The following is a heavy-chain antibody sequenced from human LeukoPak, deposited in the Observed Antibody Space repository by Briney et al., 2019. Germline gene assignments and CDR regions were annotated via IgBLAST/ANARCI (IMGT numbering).Heavy chain of an antibody. V-gene: IGHV1-8*03. J-gene: IGHJ6*03. CDR2: MNPNSGNT. D-gene: IGHD3-22*01. CDR3: ARGGGPGYDSSGYYLNYYYYYMDV. Sequence: ASVKVSCKASGYTFTSYDINWVRQATGQGLEWTGWMNPNSGNTGYAQKFQGRVTITRNTSISTAYMELSSLRSEDTAVYYCARGGGPGYDSSGYYLNYYYYYMDVWGKGTTVTVSS. CDR1: GYTFTSYD.